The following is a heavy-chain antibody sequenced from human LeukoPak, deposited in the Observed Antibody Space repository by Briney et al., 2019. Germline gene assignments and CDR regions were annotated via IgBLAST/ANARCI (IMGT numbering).Heavy chain of an antibody. Sequence: ASVTVSCKASGYTFTSYAMNWVRQAPGQGLEWMGWINTNTGNPTYAQGFTGRFVFSLDTSVSTAYLQISSLKAEDTAVYYCARDCRYGELSYYYYYGMDVWGQGTTVTVPS. V-gene: IGHV7-4-1*02. J-gene: IGHJ6*02. CDR3: ARDCRYGELSYYYYYGMDV. D-gene: IGHD4-17*01. CDR2: INTNTGNP. CDR1: GYTFTSYA.